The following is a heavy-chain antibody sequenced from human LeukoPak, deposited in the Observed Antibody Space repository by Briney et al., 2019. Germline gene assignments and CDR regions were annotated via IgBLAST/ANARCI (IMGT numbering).Heavy chain of an antibody. D-gene: IGHD3-22*01. CDR3: ARGKARITLIQAIDC. CDR2: INPSGGST. J-gene: IGHJ4*02. CDR1: GYTFTSYY. Sequence: ASVKVSCKASGYTFTSYYMHWVRQAPGQGLEWMGIINPSGGSTSYAQKFQGRVTMTRDTSTSTVYMELSSLRFEDTAVYYCARGKARITLIQAIDCWGQGTLVTVSS. V-gene: IGHV1-46*01.